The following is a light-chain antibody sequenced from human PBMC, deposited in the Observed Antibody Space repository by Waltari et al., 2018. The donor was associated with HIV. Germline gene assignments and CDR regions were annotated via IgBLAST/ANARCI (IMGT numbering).Light chain of an antibody. CDR1: QTIFYSSKNKNY. Sequence: IVMTQSPDSLALSLGERATINCMSSQTIFYSSKNKNYLAWYQQKPGQAPKLLVFWASTRDSGVPDRFNGSGSRTNFTLTISSLQSEDVGIYFCQQYITPPTFGQGTKVEIK. V-gene: IGKV4-1*01. CDR2: WAS. J-gene: IGKJ1*01. CDR3: QQYITPPT.